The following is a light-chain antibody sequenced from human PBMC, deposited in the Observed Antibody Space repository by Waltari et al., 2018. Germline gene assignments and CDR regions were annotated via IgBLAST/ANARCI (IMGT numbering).Light chain of an antibody. Sequence: QSALTQPPSASGSPGQSVTISCTGTSSDVGGYNCVSWYQQHPGNAPKLMIYDVSKRPSGFPARVSCSKSGNTAYLTVSGLQAEDEADCYCNSYAGSNSVLFGAGTKLTVL. CDR1: SSDVGGYNC. V-gene: IGLV2-8*01. CDR3: NSYAGSNSVL. CDR2: DVS. J-gene: IGLJ2*01.